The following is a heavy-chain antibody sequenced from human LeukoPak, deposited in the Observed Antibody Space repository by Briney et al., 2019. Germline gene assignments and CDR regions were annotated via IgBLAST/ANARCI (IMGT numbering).Heavy chain of an antibody. V-gene: IGHV3-30-3*01. CDR1: GFIFKAYT. D-gene: IGHD1-26*01. J-gene: IGHJ4*02. CDR3: ARESWELYYFDY. Sequence: PGGSLRLSCAASGFIFKAYTMTWVRQAPGKGLEWVAVISYDGSNKYYADSVKGRFTISRDNSKNTLYLQMNSLRAEDTAVYYCARESWELYYFDYWGQGTLVTISS. CDR2: ISYDGSNK.